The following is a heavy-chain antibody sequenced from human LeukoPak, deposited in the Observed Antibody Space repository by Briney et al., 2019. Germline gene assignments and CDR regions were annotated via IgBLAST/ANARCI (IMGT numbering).Heavy chain of an antibody. CDR3: ARASGYCSGSSCSYDY. CDR1: GYTLTSYD. D-gene: IGHD2-15*01. J-gene: IGHJ4*02. Sequence: GASVKVSCKASGYTLTSYDISWVRQAPGHGLEWMGWISVYNGNTNYAQKLQGRVTMTTDTSTSTAYMELRSLRSDDTAVYYCARASGYCSGSSCSYDYWGQGTLVTVSS. CDR2: ISVYNGNT. V-gene: IGHV1-18*01.